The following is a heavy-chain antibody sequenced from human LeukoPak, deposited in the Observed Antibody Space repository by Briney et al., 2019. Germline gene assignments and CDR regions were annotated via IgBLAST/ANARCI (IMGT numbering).Heavy chain of an antibody. CDR3: ARDSDPSAVREPPKGWFDP. CDR2: ISSSSSYI. V-gene: IGHV3-21*01. Sequence: KSGGSLRLSCAASGFTFSSYSMNWVRQAPGKGLEWVSSISSSSSYIYYADSVKGRFTISRDNAKNSLYLQMNSLRAEDTAVYYCARDSDPSAVREPPKGWFDPWGQGTLVTVSS. J-gene: IGHJ5*02. CDR1: GFTFSSYS. D-gene: IGHD3-10*01.